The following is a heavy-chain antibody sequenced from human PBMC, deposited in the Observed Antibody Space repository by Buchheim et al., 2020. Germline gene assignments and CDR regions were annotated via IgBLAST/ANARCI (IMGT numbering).Heavy chain of an antibody. CDR3: ARSYDAYCSGGSCYFDFGLLDY. V-gene: IGHV7-4-1*02. CDR1: GYTFTSYA. D-gene: IGHD2-15*01. CDR2: INTNTGNP. Sequence: QVQLVQSGSELKKPGASVKVSCKASGYTFTSYAMNWVRQAPGQGLEWMGWINTNTGNPTYAQGFTGRFVFSLETSVSTAYLQISSLKAEDTAVYYCARSYDAYCSGGSCYFDFGLLDYWGQGTL. J-gene: IGHJ4*02.